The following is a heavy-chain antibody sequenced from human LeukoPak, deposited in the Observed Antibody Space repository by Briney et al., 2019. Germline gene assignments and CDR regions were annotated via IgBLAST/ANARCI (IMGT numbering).Heavy chain of an antibody. CDR3: ARVVVPAAMGGAVDY. CDR2: IYPADSAA. V-gene: IGHV5-51*01. D-gene: IGHD2-2*01. J-gene: IGHJ4*02. Sequence: GESLKISCKASGYSFTTYWIGWVRQMPGKGLEWMGIIYPADSAAKYSPSFQGQVTISVDKSISTAYLQWSSLKASDTAMYYCARVVVPAAMGGAVDYWGQGTLVTVSS. CDR1: GYSFTTYW.